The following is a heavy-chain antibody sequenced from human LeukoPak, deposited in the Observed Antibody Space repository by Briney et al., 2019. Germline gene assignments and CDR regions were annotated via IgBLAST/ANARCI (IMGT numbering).Heavy chain of an antibody. V-gene: IGHV4-59*08. CDR2: VYYTGST. CDR3: ASVNYGDYPYFLH. CDR1: RDSISNYY. J-gene: IGHJ1*01. Sequence: PSGTLCLTCTVSRDSISNYYWSWIRQPPGKGLEWIGYVYYTGSTNSNPSLKSRVTISVDTSKNQFSLKLSSVTAADTAVYYCASVNYGDYPYFLHWGQGTLVTVSS. D-gene: IGHD4-17*01.